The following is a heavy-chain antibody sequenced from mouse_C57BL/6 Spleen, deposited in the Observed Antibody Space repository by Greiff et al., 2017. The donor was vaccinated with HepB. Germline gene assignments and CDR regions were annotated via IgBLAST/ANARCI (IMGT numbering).Heavy chain of an antibody. CDR3: ARDKVYYDYFDY. D-gene: IGHD2-4*01. Sequence: VQLKESGPGLVKPSQSLSLTCSVTGYSITSGYYWNWIRQFPGNKLEWMGYISYDGSNNYNPSLKNRISITRDTSKNQFFLKLNSVTTEDTATYYCARDKVYYDYFDYWGQGTTLTVSS. CDR2: ISYDGSN. CDR1: GYSITSGYY. V-gene: IGHV3-6*01. J-gene: IGHJ2*01.